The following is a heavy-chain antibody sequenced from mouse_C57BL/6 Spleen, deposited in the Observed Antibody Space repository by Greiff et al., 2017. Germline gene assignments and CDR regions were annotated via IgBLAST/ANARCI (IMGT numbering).Heavy chain of an antibody. J-gene: IGHJ2*01. CDR1: GYTFTSYW. CDR2: IHPNSGST. Sequence: VQLQQPGAELVKPGASVKLSCKASGYTFTSYWMHWVKQRPGQGLEWIGMIHPNSGSTNYNEKFKSKATLTVDKSSSTAYMQLSSLTSEDSAVYYCSITTVVATDYWGQGTTLTVSS. CDR3: SITTVVATDY. D-gene: IGHD1-1*01. V-gene: IGHV1-64*01.